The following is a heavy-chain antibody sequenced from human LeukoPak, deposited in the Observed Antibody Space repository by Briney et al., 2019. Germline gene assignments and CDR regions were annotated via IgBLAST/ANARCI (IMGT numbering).Heavy chain of an antibody. D-gene: IGHD1-26*01. CDR1: GFTFSSYS. J-gene: IGHJ5*02. CDR3: ARGGELLYSISHWFDP. Sequence: GGSLRLSCAASGFTFSSYSMNWVRQAPGKGLEWVSSISSSSSYIYYADSVKGRFTISRDNSKNTLYLQMNSLRAEDTAVYYCARGGELLYSISHWFDPWGQGTLVTVSS. V-gene: IGHV3-21*04. CDR2: ISSSSSYI.